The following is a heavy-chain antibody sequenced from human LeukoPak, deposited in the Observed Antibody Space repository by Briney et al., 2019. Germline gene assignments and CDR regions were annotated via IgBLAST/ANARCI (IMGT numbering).Heavy chain of an antibody. CDR3: AREGYYDSSGYPPGFDY. Sequence: GGSLRLSCAASGFTFDDYGMSWVRQAPGKGLEWVSGINWNGGSTGYADSVKGRFTISRDNSKNTLYLQMNSLRAEDTAVYYCAREGYYDSSGYPPGFDYWGQGTLVTVSS. CDR2: INWNGGST. D-gene: IGHD3-22*01. J-gene: IGHJ4*02. CDR1: GFTFDDYG. V-gene: IGHV3-20*04.